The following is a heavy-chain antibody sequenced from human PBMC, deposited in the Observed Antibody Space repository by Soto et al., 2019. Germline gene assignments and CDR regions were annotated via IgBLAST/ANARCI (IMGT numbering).Heavy chain of an antibody. CDR1: GYSFTSYW. CDR3: ARYSSGWPYYFDY. CDR2: IYLSDSDT. D-gene: IGHD6-19*01. J-gene: IGHJ4*02. V-gene: IGHV5-51*01. Sequence: HGESLKISCKGSGYSFTSYWIAWVRQMPGKGLEWMGIIYLSDSDTRYSPSFQGRVTISADKSISTAYLQWSSLKASDTAMYYCARYSSGWPYYFDYWGQGTLVTV.